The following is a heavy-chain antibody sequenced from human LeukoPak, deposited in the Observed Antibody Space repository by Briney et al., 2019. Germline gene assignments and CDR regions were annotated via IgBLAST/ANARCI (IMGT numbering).Heavy chain of an antibody. CDR1: GGSISSYY. CDR3: ARDRGYSSAWYPAYYYMDV. CDR2: IYTSGST. D-gene: IGHD6-19*01. V-gene: IGHV4-4*07. Sequence: SETLSLTCTASGGSISSYYWSWIRQPAGKGLEWIGRIYTSGSTNYNPSLKSRVTMSVDTSKNQFSLKLSSVTAADTAVYYCARDRGYSSAWYPAYYYMDVWGKGTTVTISS. J-gene: IGHJ6*03.